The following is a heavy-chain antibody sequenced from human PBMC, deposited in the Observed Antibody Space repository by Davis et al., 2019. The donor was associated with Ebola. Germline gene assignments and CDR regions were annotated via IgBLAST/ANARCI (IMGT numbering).Heavy chain of an antibody. V-gene: IGHV1-18*04. CDR3: ARDRSGGSGWPDSFDY. Sequence: ASVKVSCKASGYTFSNYGFAWVRQAPGQGLEWMGWISAYNGNTKYAEKLQDRVTMTTDTSTSTAYMELRSLRSDDTAVYYCARDRSGGSGWPDSFDYWGQGTLVTVSS. D-gene: IGHD6-19*01. CDR1: GYTFSNYG. CDR2: ISAYNGNT. J-gene: IGHJ4*02.